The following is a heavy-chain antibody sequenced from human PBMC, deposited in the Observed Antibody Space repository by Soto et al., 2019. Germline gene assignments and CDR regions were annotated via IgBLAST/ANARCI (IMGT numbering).Heavy chain of an antibody. CDR1: GFTFSSYA. CDR2: ISYDGSNK. V-gene: IGHV3-30-3*01. Sequence: PGGSLRLSCAASGFTFSSYAMHWVRQAPGKGLEWVAVISYDGSNKYYADSVKGRFTISRDNSKNTLYLQMNSLRAEDTAVYYCASDDLVDGSYYYYGMVDWCQGTTVTVS. J-gene: IGHJ6*02. D-gene: IGHD6-19*01. CDR3: ASDDLVDGSYYYYGMVD.